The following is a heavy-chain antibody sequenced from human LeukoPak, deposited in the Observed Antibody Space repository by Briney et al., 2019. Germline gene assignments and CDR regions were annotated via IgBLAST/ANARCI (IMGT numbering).Heavy chain of an antibody. CDR3: ARDPTTVTPGY. CDR2: IYYSGST. CDR1: GGSISSYY. Sequence: SGTLSLTCTVSGGSISSYYWSWIRQPPGKGLEWIGYIYYSGSTNYNPSLKSRVTISVDTSKNQFSLKLSSVTAADTAVYYCARDPTTVTPGYWGQGTLVTVSS. V-gene: IGHV4-59*01. D-gene: IGHD4-17*01. J-gene: IGHJ4*02.